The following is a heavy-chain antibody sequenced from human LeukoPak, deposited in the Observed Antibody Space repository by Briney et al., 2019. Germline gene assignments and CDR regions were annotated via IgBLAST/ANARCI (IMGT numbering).Heavy chain of an antibody. CDR1: GFTFSSYS. J-gene: IGHJ5*02. D-gene: IGHD4-17*01. CDR2: ISSSSSYI. Sequence: PGGSLRLSCAATGFTFSSYSMNWVRQAPGKGLEWVSSISSSSSYIYYADSVKGRFTISRDNAKNSLYLQMNSLRAEDTAVYYCARDRWGYGELNWFDPWGQGTLVTVSS. V-gene: IGHV3-21*01. CDR3: ARDRWGYGELNWFDP.